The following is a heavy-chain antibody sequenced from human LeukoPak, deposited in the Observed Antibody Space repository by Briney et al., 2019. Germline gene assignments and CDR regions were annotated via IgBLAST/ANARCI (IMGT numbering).Heavy chain of an antibody. CDR2: INPNSGGT. CDR1: GYTFTGYY. J-gene: IGHJ4*02. V-gene: IGHV1-2*02. CDR3: ARVLFKLWFGELLGY. D-gene: IGHD3-10*01. Sequence: GASVKVSCKASGYTFTGYYMHWVRQAPGQGLEWTGWINPNSGGTNYAQKFQGRVTMTRDTSISTAYMELSRLRSDDTAVYYCARVLFKLWFGELLGYWGQGTLVTVSS.